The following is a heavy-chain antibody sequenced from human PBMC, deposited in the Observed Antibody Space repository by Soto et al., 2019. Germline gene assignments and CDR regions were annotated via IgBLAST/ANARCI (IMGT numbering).Heavy chain of an antibody. CDR3: AKGRGGSGSLTPRVDF. V-gene: IGHV3-23*01. CDR1: GFPFNNYA. CDR2: ISGGGDTT. Sequence: EVQLLESGGGLVQPGGSLRLSCAASGFPFNNYAMPWVRQAPGKGLEWVSAISGGGDTTSYADSVRGRFTVSRDGSKNTLYLQMSSPRAEDTALYYCAKGRGGSGSLTPRVDFWGQGTLVTVSS. J-gene: IGHJ4*02. D-gene: IGHD3-10*01.